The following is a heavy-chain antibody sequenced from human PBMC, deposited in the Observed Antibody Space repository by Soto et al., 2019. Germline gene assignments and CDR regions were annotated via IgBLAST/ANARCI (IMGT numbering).Heavy chain of an antibody. CDR3: ASGGSGSYYRDYYYYYGMDV. Sequence: GESLKISCKGSGYSFIIYWIGWVRQMPGKGLEWMGIIYPGDSDTRYSPSFQGQVTISADKSISTAYLQWSSLKASDTAMYYCASGGSGSYYRDYYYYYGMDVWGQGTTVTVSS. V-gene: IGHV5-51*01. J-gene: IGHJ6*02. CDR2: IYPGDSDT. D-gene: IGHD3-10*01. CDR1: GYSFIIYW.